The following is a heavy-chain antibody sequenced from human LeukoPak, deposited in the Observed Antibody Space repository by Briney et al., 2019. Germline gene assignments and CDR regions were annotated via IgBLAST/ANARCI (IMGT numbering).Heavy chain of an antibody. CDR3: ARHFWYYYDSSGYSYFDY. CDR1: GGSFSGYY. D-gene: IGHD3-22*01. Sequence: PSETLSLTCAVYGGSFSGYYWGWIRQPPGKGLEWIGSIYYSGNTYYNPSLKSRVTISVDASKTQFSLKLSSVTAADTAVYYCARHFWYYYDSSGYSYFDYWGQGTLVTVSS. J-gene: IGHJ4*02. CDR2: IYYSGNT. V-gene: IGHV4-39*01.